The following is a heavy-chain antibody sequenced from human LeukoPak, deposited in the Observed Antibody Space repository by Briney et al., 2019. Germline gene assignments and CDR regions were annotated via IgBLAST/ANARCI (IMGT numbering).Heavy chain of an antibody. CDR3: ASSSGWFEY. CDR2: INHSGST. CDR1: GGSFSGYY. V-gene: IGHV4-34*01. Sequence: SETLSLTCAVYGGSFSGYYWSWIRQPPGKGLEWIGEINHSGSTNYNPSLKSRVTISVDKSKNQFSLRLTSVTAADTAIYYCASSSGWFEYWGQGTLVTVSS. J-gene: IGHJ4*02. D-gene: IGHD6-19*01.